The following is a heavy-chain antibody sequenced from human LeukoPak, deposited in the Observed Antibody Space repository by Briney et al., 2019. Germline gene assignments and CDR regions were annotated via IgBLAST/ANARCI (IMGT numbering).Heavy chain of an antibody. CDR3: ASERGFSGYTFDY. D-gene: IGHD5-12*01. V-gene: IGHV3-9*01. Sequence: GRSLRLSCAASGFTFDDYAMHWVRQAPGKGLEWVSGISWNSGSIGYADSVKGRFTISRDNAKNSLYLQMNSLRAEDTATYYCASERGFSGYTFDYWGQGIMVTVSS. CDR2: ISWNSGSI. J-gene: IGHJ4*02. CDR1: GFTFDDYA.